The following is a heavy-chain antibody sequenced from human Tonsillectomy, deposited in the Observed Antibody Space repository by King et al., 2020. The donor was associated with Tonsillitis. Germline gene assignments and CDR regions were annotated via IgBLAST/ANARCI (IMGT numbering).Heavy chain of an antibody. CDR1: GFTFSSYG. CDR2: ISYDGSNK. D-gene: IGHD3-3*01. V-gene: IGHV3-30*18. CDR3: AKSRPHYDFWSGGAFDI. J-gene: IGHJ3*02. Sequence: VQLVESGGGVVQPGRSLRLSCAATGFTFSSYGMHWVRQAPGKGLEGVAVISYDGSNKYYADSVKGRFTISRDNSKNTLYLQMNSLRAEDTAVYYCAKSRPHYDFWSGGAFDIWGQGTMVTVSS.